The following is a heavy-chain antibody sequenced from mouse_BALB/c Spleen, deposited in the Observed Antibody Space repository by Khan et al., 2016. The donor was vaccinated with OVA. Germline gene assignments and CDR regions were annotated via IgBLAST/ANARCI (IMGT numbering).Heavy chain of an antibody. V-gene: IGHV1S135*01. J-gene: IGHJ4*01. CDR3: ARRTLDY. CDR1: AYSFTSYY. CDR2: IDPFNGGT. Sequence: VQLKESGPELMKPGASVKISCKASAYSFTSYYMHWVKQSLGMSLEWIGCIDPFNGGTTYNQKFKGKAPLTVDKSSSTAYMHLSALTSEDSAVYYGARRTLDYWGQGNTITVAS.